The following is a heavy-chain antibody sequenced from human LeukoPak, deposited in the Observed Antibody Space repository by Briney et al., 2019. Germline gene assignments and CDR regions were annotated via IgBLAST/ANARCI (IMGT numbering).Heavy chain of an antibody. V-gene: IGHV1-2*02. J-gene: IGHJ4*02. CDR1: GYTFTGYY. Sequence: ASVKVSCKASGYTFTGYYMHWVRQAPGQGLEWMGWINPNSGGTNYAQKFQGRVTMTRDTSISTAYMELSRLRSDDTAVYYRARRQSPGYSSSWFDYWGQGTLVTVSS. D-gene: IGHD6-13*01. CDR2: INPNSGGT. CDR3: ARRQSPGYSSSWFDY.